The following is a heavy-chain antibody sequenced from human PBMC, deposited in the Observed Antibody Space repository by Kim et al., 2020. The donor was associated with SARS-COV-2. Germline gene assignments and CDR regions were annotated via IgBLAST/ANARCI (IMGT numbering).Heavy chain of an antibody. CDR2: IRFDGTNE. V-gene: IGHV3-33*06. Sequence: GGSLRLSCAASGFSFSSDDMHWVRQAPGKGLEWVAVIRFDGTNEYYADSVKGRFTISRDNSKKTLFLQMNSLRAEDTAVYYCTNVDYWGQGTLVPVSS. CDR1: GFSFSSDD. CDR3: TNVDY. J-gene: IGHJ4*02.